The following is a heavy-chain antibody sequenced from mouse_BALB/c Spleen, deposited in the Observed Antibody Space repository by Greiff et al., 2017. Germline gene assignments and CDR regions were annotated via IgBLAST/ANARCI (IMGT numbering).Heavy chain of an antibody. CDR2: ISYSGST. CDR1: GYSITSDYA. CDR3: ARGGSYFDY. Sequence: VKLVESGPGLVKPSQSLSLTCTVTGYSITSDYAWNWIRQFPGNKLEWMGYISYSGSTSYNPSLKSRISITRDTSKNQFFLQLNSVTTEDTATYYCARGGSYFDYWGQGTTLTVSS. D-gene: IGHD1-1*01. J-gene: IGHJ2*01. V-gene: IGHV3-2*02.